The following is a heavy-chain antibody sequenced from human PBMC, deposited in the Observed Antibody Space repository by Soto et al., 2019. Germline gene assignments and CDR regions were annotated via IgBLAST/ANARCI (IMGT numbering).Heavy chain of an antibody. V-gene: IGHV1-18*01. D-gene: IGHD2-2*02. Sequence: ASVKVSCKASGYTFTHYGMSWVRQAPGQGLEWMGWINANSGNTNYAQNLQGRVTMTTDTSTSTGYMELRSLRSDDTAVYYCSRVYFASTNYYRRNFDYWGQGTLVTVSS. CDR2: INANSGNT. J-gene: IGHJ4*02. CDR3: SRVYFASTNYYRRNFDY. CDR1: GYTFTHYG.